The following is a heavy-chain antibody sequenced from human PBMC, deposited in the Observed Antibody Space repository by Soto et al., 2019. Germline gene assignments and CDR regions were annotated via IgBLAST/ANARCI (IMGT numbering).Heavy chain of an antibody. V-gene: IGHV2-5*02. CDR2: IYWDDAE. J-gene: IGHJ4*01. CDR3: ARLVRGAMAYYFES. CDR1: GFSATSSGVG. D-gene: IGHD3-10*01. Sequence: QITLNEAGPPLVKPTQTLTLTCAFSGFSATSSGVGVAWLRQPPGKALEWLAVIYWDDAEQYRPYLKTILTIIKDTYEHPVVLTMASRHPAATGTYHCARLVRGAMAYYFESCGHGTLVTVSS.